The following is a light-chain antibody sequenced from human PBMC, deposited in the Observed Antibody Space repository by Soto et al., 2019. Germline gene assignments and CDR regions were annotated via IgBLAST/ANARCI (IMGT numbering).Light chain of an antibody. J-gene: IGKJ1*01. CDR1: QNIRSH. CDR2: ASS. CDR3: QQYNVWPGWT. V-gene: IGKV3-15*01. Sequence: EIVMTQSPATLSVSPGESATLSCRASQNIRSHLAWYQLRPGQAPRLLIYASSTRATGILARFSGSGSGTEFTLTISSLQSEDFALYFCQQYNVWPGWTFGQGTKVGVK.